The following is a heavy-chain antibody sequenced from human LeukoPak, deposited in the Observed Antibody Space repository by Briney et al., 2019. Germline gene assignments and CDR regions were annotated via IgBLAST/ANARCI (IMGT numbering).Heavy chain of an antibody. CDR1: GGSVSSSSYY. D-gene: IGHD1-26*01. V-gene: IGHV4-39*01. CDR3: ARQGKGYSPSFDY. CDR2: IYYSGST. J-gene: IGHJ4*02. Sequence: SETLSLTCTVSGGSVSSSSYYWGWIRQPPGKGLEWIGSIYYSGSTYYNPSLKSQVTISVDTSKNQFSLKLSSVTAADTAVYYCARQGKGYSPSFDYWGQGTLVTVSS.